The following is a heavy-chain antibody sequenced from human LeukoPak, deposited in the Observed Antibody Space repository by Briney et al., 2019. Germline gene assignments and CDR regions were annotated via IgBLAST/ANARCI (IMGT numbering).Heavy chain of an antibody. V-gene: IGHV3-23*01. J-gene: IGHJ4*02. CDR2: VTGSGSST. CDR1: GFTFRSYA. Sequence: GGSLRLSCAASGFTFRSYAMTWVRQAPGKGLEWVSAVTGSGSSTYYAGSVKGRFTISRDNSKSTLYLQMSSLRAEDTAIYYCAKSGSYDSSGPGAYWGQGALVTVSS. CDR3: AKSGSYDSSGPGAY. D-gene: IGHD3-22*01.